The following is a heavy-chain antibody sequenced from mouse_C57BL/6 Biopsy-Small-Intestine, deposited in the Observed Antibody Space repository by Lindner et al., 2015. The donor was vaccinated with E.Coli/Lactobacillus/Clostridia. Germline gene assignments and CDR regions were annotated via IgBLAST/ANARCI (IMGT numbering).Heavy chain of an antibody. V-gene: IGHV1-39*01. D-gene: IGHD2-3*01. CDR3: ARNGYYLFAY. CDR1: GYSFTDHN. Sequence: VQLQESGPELVKPGASVKISCKASGYSFTDHNMNWVKQSNGKSLEWIGVINPIYGTTNYNQKFKGKATLTVDQSSSTAYMQLNSLTSEDSAVYYCARNGYYLFAYWGQGTLVTVSA. CDR2: INPIYGTT. J-gene: IGHJ3*01.